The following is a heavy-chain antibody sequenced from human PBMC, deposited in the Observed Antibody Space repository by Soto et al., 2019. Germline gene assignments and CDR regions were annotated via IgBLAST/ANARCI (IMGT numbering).Heavy chain of an antibody. CDR2: IYYSGST. D-gene: IGHD4-17*01. CDR3: ARLGDYGDLYYYYGMDV. V-gene: IGHV4-39*01. CDR1: GGSISSSSYY. Sequence: QLQLQESGPGLVKPSETLSLTCTVSGGSISSSSYYWGWIRQPPGKGLEWIGSIYYSGSTYYNPSLKSRVTISVDTSKNQFSLKLSSVTAADTAVYYCARLGDYGDLYYYYGMDVWGQGTTVTVSS. J-gene: IGHJ6*02.